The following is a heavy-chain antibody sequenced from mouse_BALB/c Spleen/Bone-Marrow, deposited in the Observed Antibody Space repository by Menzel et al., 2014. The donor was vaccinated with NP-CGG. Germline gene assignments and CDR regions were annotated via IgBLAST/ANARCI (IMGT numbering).Heavy chain of an antibody. CDR2: INPSNGGT. Sequence: QVHVKQSGAELVKPGSSVKLSCKASGYTFTSYWMHWVKLRPGQGFEWIGEINPSNGGTNYDEKFKRKATLTVDKFSSKACMQLSSLTSEDSAIYYSTIGGFDYWGQGTPLTVTS. V-gene: IGHV1S16*01. CDR1: GYTFTSYW. J-gene: IGHJ2*01. CDR3: TIGGFDY.